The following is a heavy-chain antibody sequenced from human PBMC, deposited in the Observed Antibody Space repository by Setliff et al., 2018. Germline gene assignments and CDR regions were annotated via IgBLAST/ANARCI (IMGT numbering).Heavy chain of an antibody. D-gene: IGHD2-15*01. V-gene: IGHV3-11*01. J-gene: IGHJ5*02. CDR1: GFIFSDYH. CDR2: ISGSGNTI. CDR3: VRGGSGAFDP. Sequence: PGGSLRLSCVPSGFIFSDYHMSWIRQAPGKGLDWVAYISGSGNTIYYADSVKGRFTISLDTSLNTAYLQISSLEAEDTALYYCVRGGSGAFDPWGQGTLVTVSS.